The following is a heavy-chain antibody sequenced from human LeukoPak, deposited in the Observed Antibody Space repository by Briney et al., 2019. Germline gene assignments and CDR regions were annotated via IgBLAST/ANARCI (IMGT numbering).Heavy chain of an antibody. CDR3: AKAGCSSTSCRGLFFDY. V-gene: IGHV3-7*01. D-gene: IGHD2-2*01. J-gene: IGHJ4*02. CDR2: IKQDGSEQ. Sequence: GGSLRLSCAASGFTFSTYWMSWVRQAPGKGLEWVANIKQDGSEQYYVDSVKGRFTISRDNAKNTLYLQMNSLRAEDTAVYYCAKAGCSSTSCRGLFFDYWGQGTLVTVSS. CDR1: GFTFSTYW.